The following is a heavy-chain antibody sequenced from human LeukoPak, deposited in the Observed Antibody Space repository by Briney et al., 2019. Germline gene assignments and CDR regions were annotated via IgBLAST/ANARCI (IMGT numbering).Heavy chain of an antibody. CDR3: ARVQDGSSWYEYFQH. D-gene: IGHD6-13*01. Sequence: GGSLRLSCAASGFTVSSKYMSWVRQAPGKGLEWVSSISGSSTYIYYADSVKGRLTISRDNAKNSLFLQMNSLRAEDTAVYYCARVQDGSSWYEYFQHWGQGTLVTVSS. V-gene: IGHV3-21*01. CDR1: GFTVSSKY. J-gene: IGHJ1*01. CDR2: ISGSSTYI.